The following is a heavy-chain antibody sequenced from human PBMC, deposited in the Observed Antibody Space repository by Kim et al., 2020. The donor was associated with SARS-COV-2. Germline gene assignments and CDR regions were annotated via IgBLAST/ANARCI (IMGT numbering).Heavy chain of an antibody. J-gene: IGHJ4*02. V-gene: IGHV3-7*03. CDR3: ARYGGSYLDY. CDR1: GFTFTSHW. D-gene: IGHD3-16*01. CDR2: VKQDDGSDK. Sequence: GGSLRLSCAVSGFTFTSHWMSWVRQAPGNGLEWVANVKQDDGSDKYYVDSVKGRFTISRDNPKNSVYLQMNSLRAEDTAVYYCARYGGSYLDYWGQGTLVTVSS.